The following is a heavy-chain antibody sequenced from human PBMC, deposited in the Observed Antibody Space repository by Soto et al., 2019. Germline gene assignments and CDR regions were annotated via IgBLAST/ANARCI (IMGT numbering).Heavy chain of an antibody. CDR1: GFTFSSYA. CDR3: ARDIRLDYDSWSGYWNGPHYYYYGMDV. D-gene: IGHD3-3*01. CDR2: ISYDGSNK. J-gene: IGHJ6*02. V-gene: IGHV3-30-3*01. Sequence: PGGSLRLSCASSGFTFSSYAMHWVRQAPGKGLEWVAVISYDGSNKYYADSVKGRFTISRDNSKNTLYLQMNSLRAEDTAVYYCARDIRLDYDSWSGYWNGPHYYYYGMDVWGQGTTVTVSS.